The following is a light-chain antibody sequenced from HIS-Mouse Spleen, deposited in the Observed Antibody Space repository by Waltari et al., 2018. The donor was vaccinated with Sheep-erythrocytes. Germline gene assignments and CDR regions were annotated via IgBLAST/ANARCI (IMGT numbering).Light chain of an antibody. J-gene: IGKJ2*01. V-gene: IGKV2-30*01. Sequence: DVVMTQSPLSLPVTLGQPASISCRSSQSLVYSDGNTYLNWFQQRPGQSPRRLIYKVSNRDSVVPDRFSGRGSGTDFTLKISRVEAEDVGVYYCMQGTHWLYTFGQGTKLEIK. CDR3: MQGTHWLYT. CDR1: QSLVYSDGNTY. CDR2: KVS.